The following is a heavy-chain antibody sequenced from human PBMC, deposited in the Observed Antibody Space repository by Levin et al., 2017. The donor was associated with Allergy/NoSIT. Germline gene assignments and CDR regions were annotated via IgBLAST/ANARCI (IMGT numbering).Heavy chain of an antibody. J-gene: IGHJ4*02. CDR3: ARSSGWFGEPLDY. Sequence: SETLSLTCAVYGGSFSGYYWSWIRQPPGKGLEWIGEINHSGSTNYNPSLKSRVTISVDTSKNQFSLKLSSVTAADTAVYYCARSSGWFGEPLDYWGQGTLVTVSS. D-gene: IGHD3-10*01. V-gene: IGHV4-34*01. CDR2: INHSGST. CDR1: GGSFSGYY.